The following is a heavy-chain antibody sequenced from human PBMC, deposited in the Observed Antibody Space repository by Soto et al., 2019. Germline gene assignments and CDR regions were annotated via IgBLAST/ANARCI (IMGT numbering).Heavy chain of an antibody. CDR3: ARGGSYYYDSSGPNWFDP. J-gene: IGHJ5*02. D-gene: IGHD3-22*01. V-gene: IGHV3-30-3*01. CDR2: ISYDGSNK. Sequence: GGSLRLSCAASGFTFSSYAMHWVRQAPGKGLEWVAVISYDGSNKYYADSVKGRFTISRDNSKNTLYLQMNSLRAEDTAVYYCARGGSYYYDSSGPNWFDPWGQGTLVTVSS. CDR1: GFTFSSYA.